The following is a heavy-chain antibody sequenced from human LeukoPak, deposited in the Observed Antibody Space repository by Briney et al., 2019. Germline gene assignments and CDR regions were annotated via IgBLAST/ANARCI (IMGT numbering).Heavy chain of an antibody. J-gene: IGHJ5*02. D-gene: IGHD2-2*01. Sequence: SVKVSCNASVGTFSSYTISWVRQAPRQGLEWRGRIIPSLGIANYAQKFQGRVTITAGKSTSTAYMELSSLRSEDTAVYYCARAPCSSTSCYSDLNWFDPWGQGTLVTVSS. CDR2: IIPSLGIA. CDR3: ARAPCSSTSCYSDLNWFDP. V-gene: IGHV1-69*02. CDR1: VGTFSSYT.